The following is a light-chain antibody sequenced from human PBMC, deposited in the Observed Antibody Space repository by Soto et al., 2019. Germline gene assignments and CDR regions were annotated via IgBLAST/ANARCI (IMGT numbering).Light chain of an antibody. Sequence: EIVMTQFPATLSVSPGERATLSCRASQSVSSNLAWFQQKPGQAPRVLIYGISTRATGIPARFSGSGSETEFTLTISSPQSEDFAVYYCQQYNNWPLTFGGGTKVEIK. CDR3: QQYNNWPLT. V-gene: IGKV3-15*01. CDR2: GIS. CDR1: QSVSSN. J-gene: IGKJ4*01.